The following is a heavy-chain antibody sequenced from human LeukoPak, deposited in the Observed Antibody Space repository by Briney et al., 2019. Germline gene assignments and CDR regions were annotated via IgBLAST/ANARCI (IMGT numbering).Heavy chain of an antibody. V-gene: IGHV4-34*01. CDR2: INHGGSS. J-gene: IGHJ6*03. CDR1: GGSFSGYY. D-gene: IGHD3-22*01. CDR3: TRSPNLYDSSGYYRLWNNYMDV. Sequence: SETLSLTCVVYGGSFSGYYWSWIRQPPGKGLEWIGEINHGGSSYHNPSLKSRVTISVDTSKNQISLKLSSVTAADTAVYYCTRSPNLYDSSGYYRLWNNYMDVWGKGTTVTISS.